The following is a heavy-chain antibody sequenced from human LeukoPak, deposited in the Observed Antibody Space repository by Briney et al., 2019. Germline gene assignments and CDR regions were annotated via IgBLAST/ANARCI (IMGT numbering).Heavy chain of an antibody. V-gene: IGHV4-59*01. J-gene: IGHJ4*02. Sequence: SETLSLTCTVSGGSISSNYWSWIRQPPGKGLEWIGFISYSGSTNFNPSLKSRVTISVDTSKNQFSLKLSSVTAADTAVYYCAREGFTEDTPLALDYWGQGTLVTVSS. CDR2: ISYSGST. CDR3: AREGFTEDTPLALDY. D-gene: IGHD5-18*01. CDR1: GGSISSNY.